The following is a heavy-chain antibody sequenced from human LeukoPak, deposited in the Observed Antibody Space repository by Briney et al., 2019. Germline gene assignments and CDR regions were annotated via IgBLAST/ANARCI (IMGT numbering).Heavy chain of an antibody. D-gene: IGHD2-2*02. J-gene: IGHJ4*02. CDR2: ISYDGSNK. Sequence: PGRSLRLSCAASGFTFSSYAMHWVRQAPGKGLEWVAVISYDGSNKYYADSVKGRFTISRDNSKNTLYLQMNSLRAEDTAVYYCARGNWDCSSTSCYRALGYWGQGTLVTVSS. V-gene: IGHV3-30-3*01. CDR1: GFTFSSYA. CDR3: ARGNWDCSSTSCYRALGY.